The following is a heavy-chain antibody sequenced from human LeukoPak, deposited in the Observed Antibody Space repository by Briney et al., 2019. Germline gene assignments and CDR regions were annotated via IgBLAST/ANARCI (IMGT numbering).Heavy chain of an antibody. D-gene: IGHD2-2*01. CDR3: ARSDIVVVPAATYYYYYYMDV. Sequence: ASVKVSCKASGYTFTGYYMHWVRQAPGQGLEWMGWINPNSGGTNYAQKFQGRVTMTRDTSISTAYMELSRLRSDDTAVYYCARSDIVVVPAATYYYYYYMDVWGKGTTVTVSS. CDR2: INPNSGGT. CDR1: GYTFTGYY. V-gene: IGHV1-2*02. J-gene: IGHJ6*03.